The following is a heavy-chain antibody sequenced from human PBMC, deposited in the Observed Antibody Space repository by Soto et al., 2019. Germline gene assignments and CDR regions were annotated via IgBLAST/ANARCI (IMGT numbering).Heavy chain of an antibody. CDR2: ISYDGSDK. D-gene: IGHD1-26*01. J-gene: IGHJ4*02. CDR1: GHTITRHW. CDR3: ARDSGSYADY. Sequence: SCKASGHTITRHWMHWVRQAPGKGLEWVAVISYDGSDKYYGDSVKGRFTISRDNAKNTLYLQMNSLRAEDTAVYYCARDSGSYADYWGQGTLVTV. V-gene: IGHV3-33*05.